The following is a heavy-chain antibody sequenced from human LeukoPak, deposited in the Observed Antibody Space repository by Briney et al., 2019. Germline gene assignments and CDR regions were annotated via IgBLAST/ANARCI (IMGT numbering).Heavy chain of an antibody. J-gene: IGHJ4*02. V-gene: IGHV4-59*11. Sequence: SETLSLTCTVSGGSISSHYWSWIRQPPGKGLEWIGYIYYSGSTSYNPSLKGRVHKSVGTSKDQFSQKLSSVTAGGTAGYYWARVGSTYGSSPFEHWGQGTLVSVSS. CDR3: ARVGSTYGSSPFEH. D-gene: IGHD6-6*01. CDR2: IYYSGST. CDR1: GGSISSHY.